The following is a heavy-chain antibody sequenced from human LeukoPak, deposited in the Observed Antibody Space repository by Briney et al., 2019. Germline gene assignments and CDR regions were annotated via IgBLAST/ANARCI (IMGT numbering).Heavy chain of an antibody. Sequence: KPGGSLRLSCAASGFTFSDYYMSWIRQAPGKGLEWVSYISSSSSYTNYAHSVKGRFTISRDNSKNTLYLQMNGLRAEDTAIYYCAKVGATVPHYFDCWGQGTLVTVSS. CDR3: AKVGATVPHYFDC. D-gene: IGHD4-17*01. J-gene: IGHJ4*02. CDR1: GFTFSDYY. CDR2: ISSSSSYT. V-gene: IGHV3-11*05.